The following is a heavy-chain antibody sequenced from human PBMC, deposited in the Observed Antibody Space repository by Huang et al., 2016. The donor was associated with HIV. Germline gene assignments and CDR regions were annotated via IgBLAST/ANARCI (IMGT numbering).Heavy chain of an antibody. Sequence: QGRLVESGGAVVKPGGSLRLSCAASGFMFCDYYLNWIRQVPGKGHEDSSRMSNEGGLMCYADSVRGRFTISRDNAKNSVFLQMTSLRVEDTAVYYCARDISSHFDTTSYTFDYGLDLWGQGTTVTVSS. V-gene: IGHV3-11*01. CDR3: ARDISSHFDTTSYTFDYGLDL. J-gene: IGHJ6*02. D-gene: IGHD3-22*01. CDR2: MSNEGGLM. CDR1: GFMFCDYY.